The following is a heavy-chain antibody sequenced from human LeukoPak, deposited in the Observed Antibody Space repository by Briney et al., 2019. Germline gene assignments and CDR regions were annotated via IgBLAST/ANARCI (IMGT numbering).Heavy chain of an antibody. CDR1: GGSISSYY. Sequence: SETLSLTCTVSGGSISSYYWSWIRQPPGKGLEWVGSINYSGSTYYNPSLKSRVTISVDTSRNRFSLKLSSVTAADTAVYYCARHPGGVQGVPYYFDYWGQGTLVTVSS. V-gene: IGHV4-59*05. J-gene: IGHJ4*02. D-gene: IGHD3-10*01. CDR3: ARHPGGVQGVPYYFDY. CDR2: INYSGST.